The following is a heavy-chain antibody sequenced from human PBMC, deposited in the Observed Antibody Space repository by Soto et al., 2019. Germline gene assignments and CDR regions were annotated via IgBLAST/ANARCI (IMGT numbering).Heavy chain of an antibody. D-gene: IGHD3-3*01. J-gene: IGHJ6*02. Sequence: GGSLRLSCAASGFTFSSYSMNWVRQAPGKGLEWVSSISSSSSYIYYADSVKGRFTISRDNAKNSLYLQMNSLRAEDTAVYYCAREEGPIFGVVIVYYYGMDVWGQGTTVTVSS. CDR3: AREEGPIFGVVIVYYYGMDV. V-gene: IGHV3-21*01. CDR1: GFTFSSYS. CDR2: ISSSSSYI.